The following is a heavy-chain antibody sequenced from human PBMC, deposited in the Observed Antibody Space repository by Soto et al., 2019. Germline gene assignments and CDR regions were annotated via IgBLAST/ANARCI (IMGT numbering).Heavy chain of an antibody. CDR2: ISGSGGST. CDR1: GFTFSSYA. V-gene: IGHV3-23*01. Sequence: PGGSLRLSCAASGFTFSSYAMSWVRQAPGKGLEWVSAISGSGGSTYYADSVKGRFTISRDNSKNTLYLQMNSLRAEDTAVYYCAKDQGYFDWVAYFDYWGQGTLVTVSS. CDR3: AKDQGYFDWVAYFDY. D-gene: IGHD3-9*01. J-gene: IGHJ4*02.